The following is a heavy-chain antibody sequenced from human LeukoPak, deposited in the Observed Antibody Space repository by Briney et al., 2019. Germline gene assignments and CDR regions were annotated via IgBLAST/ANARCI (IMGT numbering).Heavy chain of an antibody. CDR3: ASDSGYFDY. CDR2: ISYDGSNK. V-gene: IGHV3-30*04. Sequence: PGGSLRLSCAASGFTFSSYAMHWVRQAPGKGLGWVAVISYDGSNKYYADSVKGRFTISRDNSKNTLYLQMNSLRAEDTAVYYCASDSGYFDYWGQGTLVTVSS. D-gene: IGHD6-19*01. J-gene: IGHJ4*02. CDR1: GFTFSSYA.